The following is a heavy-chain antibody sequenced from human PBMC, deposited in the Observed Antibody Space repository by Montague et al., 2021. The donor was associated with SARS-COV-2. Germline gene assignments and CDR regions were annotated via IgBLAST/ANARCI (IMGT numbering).Heavy chain of an antibody. CDR1: GDSISDYY. CDR3: ARDAPSGYFDAIAI. D-gene: IGHD5-12*01. J-gene: IGHJ3*02. Sequence: SETLSLTCTVSGDSISDYYWSWIRQPPGKGLEWIGYIYWTGYTNNSPSLKSRVSLSVDTSKNQFYLTLSSVTAADTAIYYCARDAPSGYFDAIAIWGQGTLVTVSS. V-gene: IGHV4-59*01. CDR2: IYWTGYT.